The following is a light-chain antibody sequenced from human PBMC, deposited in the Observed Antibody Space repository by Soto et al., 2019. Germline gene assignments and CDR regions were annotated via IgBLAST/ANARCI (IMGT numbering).Light chain of an antibody. CDR2: GAS. V-gene: IGKV3-15*01. J-gene: IGKJ4*01. CDR3: QQYHTWPIT. Sequence: DIVMTQSPATLSVPPGKRVTFSSRAGQGVSRKLAWYQRTPGQAPRLLISGASTGATGIPARFSGSGSGTEFTLTISSLQSEDCAIYYCQQYHTWPITFGGGTKVDIK. CDR1: QGVSRK.